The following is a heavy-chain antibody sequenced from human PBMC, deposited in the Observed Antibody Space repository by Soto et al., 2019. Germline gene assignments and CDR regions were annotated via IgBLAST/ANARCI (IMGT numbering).Heavy chain of an antibody. D-gene: IGHD3-3*01. V-gene: IGHV1-18*04. Sequence: QVQLVQSGPEVKKPGASVKVSCKASGYTFTSYGLSWVRQAPGQGLEWMGWISAYNDNTNYAQKFQGRVTMTTDTATSTAYMELRSLRSDDTAVYYCAKDARRVFGNDFDIWGPGTMVTVPS. CDR3: AKDARRVFGNDFDI. CDR1: GYTFTSYG. J-gene: IGHJ3*02. CDR2: ISAYNDNT.